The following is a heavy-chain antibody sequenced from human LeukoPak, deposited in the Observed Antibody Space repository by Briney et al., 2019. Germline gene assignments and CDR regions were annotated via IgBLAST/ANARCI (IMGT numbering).Heavy chain of an antibody. V-gene: IGHV1-69*13. J-gene: IGHJ4*02. CDR3: ATATRYFDWLLPLDY. CDR1: GGTFSSYA. Sequence: SVKVSCMASGGTFSSYAISWVRQAPGQGLEWMGGVIPIFGTANYAQKFQGRVTITADESTSTAYMELSSLRSEDTAVYYCATATRYFDWLLPLDYWGQGTLVTVSS. CDR2: VIPIFGTA. D-gene: IGHD3-9*01.